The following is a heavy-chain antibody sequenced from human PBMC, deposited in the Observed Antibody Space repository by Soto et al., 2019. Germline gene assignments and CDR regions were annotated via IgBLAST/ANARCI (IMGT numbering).Heavy chain of an antibody. D-gene: IGHD3-22*01. Sequence: ASVKVSCKASGYTFTSYGISWVRQAPGQGLEWMGWISAYNGNTNYAQKLQGRVTMTTDTSTSTAYMELRSLRSDDTAVYYCAREGDGSLPTGTYYYYYMDVWGKGTTVTVSS. CDR2: ISAYNGNT. V-gene: IGHV1-18*01. J-gene: IGHJ6*03. CDR3: AREGDGSLPTGTYYYYYMDV. CDR1: GYTFTSYG.